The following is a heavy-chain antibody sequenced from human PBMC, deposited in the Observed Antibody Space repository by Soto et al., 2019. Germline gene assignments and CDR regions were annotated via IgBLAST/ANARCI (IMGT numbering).Heavy chain of an antibody. D-gene: IGHD5-18*01. CDR3: AKGLWIQLWPYYFDY. CDR2: ISYDGSNK. Sequence: VQLVESGGGVVQPGRSLRLSCAASGFTFSSYGMHWVRQAPGKGLEWVAVISYDGSNKYYADSVKGRFTISRDNSKNTLYLQMNSLRAEDTAVYYCAKGLWIQLWPYYFDYWGQGTLVTVSS. CDR1: GFTFSSYG. V-gene: IGHV3-30*18. J-gene: IGHJ4*02.